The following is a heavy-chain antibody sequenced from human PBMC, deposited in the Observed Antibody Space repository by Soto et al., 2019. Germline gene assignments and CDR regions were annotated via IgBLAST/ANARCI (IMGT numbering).Heavy chain of an antibody. CDR1: GYIFTDYD. CDR3: ARPYCGTNSCHNWFDP. V-gene: IGHV1-2*02. D-gene: IGHD2-2*01. Sequence: QVQLVQSGAEVKKPGASVKVSCKASGYIFTDYDVNWVRQAPGQGLEWMGWINPNSGGTNYAQKFQGRVTMTTDTSISPAYMELSRLRSDDTAVYYCARPYCGTNSCHNWFDPWGQGTLVTVSS. J-gene: IGHJ5*02. CDR2: INPNSGGT.